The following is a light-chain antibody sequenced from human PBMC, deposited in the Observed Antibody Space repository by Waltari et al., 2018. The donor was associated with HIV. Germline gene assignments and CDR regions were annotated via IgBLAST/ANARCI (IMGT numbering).Light chain of an antibody. CDR2: WAT. V-gene: IGKV4-1*01. J-gene: IGKJ2*01. CDR1: QSILSTAGNRHY. Sequence: IVMTQSPDSLGVSLGERATINCKSSQSILSTAGNRHYLAWYQQRPGQAPNLLLYWATTRKSGVPDRISGSGSGTDFTLTINSLQAEDVAVYYCQQYYDAPYTFGQGTKVDI. CDR3: QQYYDAPYT.